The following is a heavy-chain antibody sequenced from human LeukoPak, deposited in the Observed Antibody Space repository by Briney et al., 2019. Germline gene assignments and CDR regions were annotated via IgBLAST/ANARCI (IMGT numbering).Heavy chain of an antibody. V-gene: IGHV1-8*03. CDR3: ARLVRIRSNWFDP. CDR1: GYTFTSYD. D-gene: IGHD2-8*02. CDR2: MNPNSGNT. J-gene: IGHJ5*02. Sequence: ASVKVSCKASGYTFTSYDINWVRQATGQGLEWMGWMNPNSGNTGYAQKFQGRVTITRNTSISTAYMELSSLRSEDTAVYYCARLVRIRSNWFDPWGQGTLVTVSS.